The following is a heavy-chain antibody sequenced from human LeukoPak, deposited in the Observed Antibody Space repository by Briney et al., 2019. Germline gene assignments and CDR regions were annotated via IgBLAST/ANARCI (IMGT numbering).Heavy chain of an antibody. V-gene: IGHV4-59*02. CDR1: GGSVSDYY. D-gene: IGHD5-18*01. Sequence: SETLSLTCTISGGSVSDYYWSWIRQSPGKGLEWIGYIYYTGSTTYNPSLKSRVTISADTSKNQFSLKLSSVTAADTAVYYCARGDTATRFDYWGQGTLVTVSS. CDR2: IYYTGST. J-gene: IGHJ4*02. CDR3: ARGDTATRFDY.